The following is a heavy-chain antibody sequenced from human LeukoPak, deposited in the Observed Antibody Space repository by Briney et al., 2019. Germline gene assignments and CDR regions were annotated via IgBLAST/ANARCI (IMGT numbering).Heavy chain of an antibody. J-gene: IGHJ6*03. CDR2: IIPILGIA. CDR3: ARDRVGPYYYDSSGWDYYYYMDV. V-gene: IGHV1-69*04. CDR1: GYTFTSYY. Sequence: SVKVSCKASGYTFTSYYMRWVRQAPGPGLEWMGRIIPILGIANYAQTFQGRVTITADKSTSTAYMALSSLRSEDTAVYYCARDRVGPYYYDSSGWDYYYYMDVWGKGTTVTVSS. D-gene: IGHD3-22*01.